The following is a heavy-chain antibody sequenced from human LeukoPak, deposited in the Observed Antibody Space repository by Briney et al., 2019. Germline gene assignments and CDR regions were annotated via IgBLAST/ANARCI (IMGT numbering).Heavy chain of an antibody. CDR1: GFTFSTSW. CDR3: AELGITMIGGV. J-gene: IGHJ6*04. CDR2: ISSSGSYI. V-gene: IGHV3-21*01. D-gene: IGHD3-10*02. Sequence: GGSLRLSCAASGFTFSTSWMNWVRQAPGKGLEWVSSISSSGSYIYYADSVKGRFTISRDNAKNSLYLQMNSLRAEDTAVYYCAELGITMIGGVWGKGTTVTISS.